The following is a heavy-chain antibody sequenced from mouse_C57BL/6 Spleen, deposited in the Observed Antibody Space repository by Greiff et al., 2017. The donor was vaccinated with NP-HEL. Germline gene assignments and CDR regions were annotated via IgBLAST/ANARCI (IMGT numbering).Heavy chain of an antibody. CDR2: ISNGGGST. CDR3: ASSYYYGSSYVMDY. CDR1: GFTFSDYY. Sequence: DVKLVESGGGLVQPGGSLKLSCAASGFTFSDYYMYWVRQTPEKRLEWVAYISNGGGSTYYPDTVKGRFTISRDNAKNTLYLQMSRLKSEDTAMYYCASSYYYGSSYVMDYWGQGTSVTVSS. V-gene: IGHV5-12*01. J-gene: IGHJ4*01. D-gene: IGHD1-1*01.